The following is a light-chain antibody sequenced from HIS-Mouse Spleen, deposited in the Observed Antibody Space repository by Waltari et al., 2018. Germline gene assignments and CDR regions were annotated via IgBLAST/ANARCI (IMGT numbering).Light chain of an antibody. J-gene: IGLJ2*01. CDR1: ALPQNY. V-gene: IGLV3-10*01. CDR2: EDS. CDR3: YSTDSSGNHRV. Sequence: SYELTQPPSVSVSPGQTARITCSGDALPQNYAYWYQQKSGQAHVLAIYEDSKRPSGIPERFSGSSSGTMATLTISGAQVEDEADYYCYSTDSSGNHRVFGGGTKLTVL.